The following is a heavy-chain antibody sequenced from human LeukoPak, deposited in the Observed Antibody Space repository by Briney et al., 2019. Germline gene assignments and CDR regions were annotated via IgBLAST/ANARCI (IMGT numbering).Heavy chain of an antibody. J-gene: IGHJ6*03. CDR2: INPNSGGT. Sequence: ASVKVSCKASGYTFTGYYMHWVRQAPGQGLEWMGWINPNSGGTNYAQKFQGRVTMTRDTSISTAYMELSRLRSDDTAVYYCARDTGCSSTSCLYYYMDVWGKGTTATVSS. D-gene: IGHD2-2*01. CDR1: GYTFTGYY. V-gene: IGHV1-2*02. CDR3: ARDTGCSSTSCLYYYMDV.